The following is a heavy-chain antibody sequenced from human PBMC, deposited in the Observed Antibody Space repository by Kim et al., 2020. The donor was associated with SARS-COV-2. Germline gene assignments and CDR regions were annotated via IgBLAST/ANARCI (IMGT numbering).Heavy chain of an antibody. J-gene: IGHJ3*02. V-gene: IGHV3-73*01. CDR2: IRSKANNYAT. CDR1: GFTFSGST. D-gene: IGHD6-19*01. CDR3: TRVNPTAGGWYDAFDI. Sequence: GGSLRLSCAASGFTFSGSTMHWVRQASGKGLEWVGRIRSKANNYATAYAASVKNRFTISRDDSKSTAYLQMNSLKTEDTAVYYCTRVNPTAGGWYDAFDIWSQGTKVTVSS.